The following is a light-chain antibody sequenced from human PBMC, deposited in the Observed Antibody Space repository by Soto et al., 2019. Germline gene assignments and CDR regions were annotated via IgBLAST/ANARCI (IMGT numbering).Light chain of an antibody. V-gene: IGKV1-16*02. J-gene: IGKJ2*01. CDR3: QQSYVYPYT. CDR2: GAS. CDR1: QDIKNY. Sequence: DIQMTQSPSSLSASVGDRVTITCRASQDIKNYLVWFQQKPGRAPQSLISGASTLQSGVPSKFSGSGSGTDFTLTISSLQPEDFATYSCQQSYVYPYTFGQGNKLEIK.